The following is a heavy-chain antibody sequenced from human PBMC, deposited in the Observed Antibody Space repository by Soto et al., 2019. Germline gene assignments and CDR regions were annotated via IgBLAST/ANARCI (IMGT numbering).Heavy chain of an antibody. CDR2: IYYSGST. Sequence: QVQLQESGPGLVKPSETLSLTSTVSGGSISSYYWSWIRQPPGKGLEWIGYIYYSGSTNYNPSLKSRVTISVDTSKNQFSLKLSSVTAADTAVYYCARVYGDYLDYWGQGTLVTVSS. CDR3: ARVYGDYLDY. V-gene: IGHV4-59*01. D-gene: IGHD4-17*01. CDR1: GGSISSYY. J-gene: IGHJ4*02.